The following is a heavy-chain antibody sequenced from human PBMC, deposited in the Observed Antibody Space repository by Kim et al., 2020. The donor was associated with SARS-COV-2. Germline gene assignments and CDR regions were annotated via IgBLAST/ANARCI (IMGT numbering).Heavy chain of an antibody. V-gene: IGHV3-15*01. D-gene: IGHD2-8*01. J-gene: IGHJ4*02. CDR1: GFTFSNAW. CDR3: TTDLLYLDY. CDR2: IKIKTDDGTT. Sequence: GGSLRLSCAASGFTFSNAWMSWVRQAPGKGLEWVGRIKIKTDDGTTDYAAPVKGRFTISRDDSKNTLYLQMNSLKTEDTAVYYCTTDLLYLDYWGQGTLVTVSS.